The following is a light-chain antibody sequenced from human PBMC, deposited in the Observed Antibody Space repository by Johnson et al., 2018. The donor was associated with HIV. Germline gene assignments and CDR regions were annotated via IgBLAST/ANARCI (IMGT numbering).Light chain of an antibody. V-gene: IGLV1-51*01. Sequence: QSVLTQPPSVSAAPGQKVTISCSGTNSNFGNYSLSWYQHLPATAPTPLIYDNHNRPSGIPDRFSGSKSGTSAPRGIPGPPTGDAADYYCGTWDSSLSASGFGTGTKVTVL. CDR3: GTWDSSLSASG. CDR1: NSNFGNYS. CDR2: DNH. J-gene: IGLJ1*01.